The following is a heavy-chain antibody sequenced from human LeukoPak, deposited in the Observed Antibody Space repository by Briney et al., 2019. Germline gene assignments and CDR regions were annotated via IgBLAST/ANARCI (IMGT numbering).Heavy chain of an antibody. V-gene: IGHV1-69*04. CDR2: FVPSVDVA. J-gene: IGHJ4*02. Sequence: GASVKVSCKASRGTFLNYDISWVRQAPGQGLEWMGRFVPSVDVANYSPKFRGRVTITADKSTTTVFMELSSLRSEDTAVYYCATLCSGGFCYIDYWGQGILVTVSS. CDR1: RGTFLNYD. D-gene: IGHD2-15*01. CDR3: ATLCSGGFCYIDY.